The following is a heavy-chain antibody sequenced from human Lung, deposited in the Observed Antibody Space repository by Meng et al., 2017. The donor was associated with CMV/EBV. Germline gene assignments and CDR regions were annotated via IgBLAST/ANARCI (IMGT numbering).Heavy chain of an antibody. CDR3: ARSHSSGWPCEY. J-gene: IGHJ4*02. CDR2: IYYSGST. D-gene: IGHD6-19*01. Sequence: SETLSLXCTVSGGSISSSSYYWGWIRQPPGKGLEWIGSIYYSGSTYYNPSLKSRVTISVDTSKNQFSLKLSSVTTADTAVYYCARSHSSGWPCEYWGQGTXVNFAS. V-gene: IGHV4-39*07. CDR1: GGSISSSSYY.